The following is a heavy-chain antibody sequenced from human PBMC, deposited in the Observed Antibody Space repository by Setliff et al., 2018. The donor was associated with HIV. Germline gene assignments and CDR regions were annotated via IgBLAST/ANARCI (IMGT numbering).Heavy chain of an antibody. V-gene: IGHV7-4-1*02. CDR1: GYNFENYA. CDR2: INADSGSP. CDR3: ARGLYGDYGGDLNWLDP. Sequence: ASVKVSCKTSGYNFENYAINWVRQAPGQGLEWMGWINADSGSPTYAQAFTGRFFFSVDTAVATAYLQINNLKTVDTAVYFCARGLYGDYGGDLNWLDPWGHGTRVTVSS. J-gene: IGHJ5*02. D-gene: IGHD4-17*01.